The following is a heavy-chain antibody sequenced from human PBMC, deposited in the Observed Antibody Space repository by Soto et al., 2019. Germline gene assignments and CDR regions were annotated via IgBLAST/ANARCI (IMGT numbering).Heavy chain of an antibody. Sequence: ASVKVSCKASGYTFTGYYMHWVRQAPGQGLEWMGWINPNSGGTNYAQKFQGRVTMTRDTSISTAYMELGRLRSDDTAVYYCARVHEQYYYHLSGPFHYCGPGTLLAVS. J-gene: IGHJ4*02. CDR1: GYTFTGYY. CDR3: ARVHEQYYYHLSGPFHY. V-gene: IGHV1-2*02. CDR2: INPNSGGT. D-gene: IGHD3-22*01.